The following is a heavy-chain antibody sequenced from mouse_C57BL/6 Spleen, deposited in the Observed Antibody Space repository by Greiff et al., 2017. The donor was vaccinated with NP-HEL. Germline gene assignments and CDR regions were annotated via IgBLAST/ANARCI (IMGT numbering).Heavy chain of an antibody. D-gene: IGHD1-1*01. J-gene: IGHJ4*01. CDR3: ARRSPYYYGSSGYYAMDY. CDR1: GYAFSSSW. V-gene: IGHV1-82*01. CDR2: IYPGDGDT. Sequence: QVQLQQSGPELVKPGASVKISCKASGYAFSSSWMNWVKQRPGKGLEWIGRIYPGDGDTNYNGKFKGKSTLTVDKSSSTAYMQLSSLTSEDSAVYYCARRSPYYYGSSGYYAMDYWGQGTSVTVSS.